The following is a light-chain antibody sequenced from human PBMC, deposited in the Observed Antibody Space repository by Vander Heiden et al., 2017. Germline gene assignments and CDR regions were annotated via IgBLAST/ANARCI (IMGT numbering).Light chain of an antibody. CDR1: QGISSY. V-gene: IGKV1-8*01. J-gene: IGKJ5*01. Sequence: AIRMTQSPSSLSASTGDRVTITCRASQGISSYLAWYQQKPGKAPKLLIYAASTLQSGVPSRFSGSGSGTDFTLTISCLQSEDFATYYCQQDDSYPLTFGQGTRMEIK. CDR3: QQDDSYPLT. CDR2: AAS.